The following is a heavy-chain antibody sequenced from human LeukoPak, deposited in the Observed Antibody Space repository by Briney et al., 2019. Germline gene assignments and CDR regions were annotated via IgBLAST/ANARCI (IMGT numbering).Heavy chain of an antibody. J-gene: IGHJ6*03. V-gene: IGHV5-51*01. D-gene: IGHD6-13*01. Sequence: AGESLKISCKGSGYSFTSYWIGWVRQMPGKGLEWMGSIYLGDSDTRYSPSFQGQVTISADKSISTAYLQWGSLKASDTAMYYCARQMTSSWYLNRAYMDVWGKGTTVTVSS. CDR3: ARQMTSSWYLNRAYMDV. CDR2: IYLGDSDT. CDR1: GYSFTSYW.